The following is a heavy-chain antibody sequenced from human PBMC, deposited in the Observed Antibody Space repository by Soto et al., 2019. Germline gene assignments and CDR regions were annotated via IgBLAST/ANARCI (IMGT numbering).Heavy chain of an antibody. CDR3: AKPGGSRWLYYFDD. D-gene: IGHD6-13*01. V-gene: IGHV3-23*01. CDR2: ISGSGDST. J-gene: IGHJ4*02. CDR1: GFTFSSYA. Sequence: GGSLRLSCAASGFTFSSYAMTWVRQAPGKGLEWVSGISGSGDSTFYADSVKGRFAISRDNAKNTLFLQMSSLRADDTAVYNCAKPGGSRWLYYFDDWGQGMLVTVS.